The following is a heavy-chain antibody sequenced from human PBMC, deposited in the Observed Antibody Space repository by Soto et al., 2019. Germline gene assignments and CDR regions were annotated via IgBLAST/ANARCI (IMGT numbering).Heavy chain of an antibody. V-gene: IGHV4-39*01. Sequence: PSETLSLTCTVSGGSISSSSYYWGWIRQPPGKGLEWIGSIYYSGSTYYNTSLKSQVTIYVDTSKKQYTLKLSSVTAADMAVFYCARQQQYYDFWSGYYSYYGMDVWGQGTTVT. CDR1: GGSISSSSYY. D-gene: IGHD3-3*01. CDR2: IYYSGST. J-gene: IGHJ6*02. CDR3: ARQQQYYDFWSGYYSYYGMDV.